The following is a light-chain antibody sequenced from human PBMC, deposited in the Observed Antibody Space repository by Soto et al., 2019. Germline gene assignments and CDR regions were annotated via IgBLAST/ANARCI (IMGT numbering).Light chain of an antibody. V-gene: IGKV3-11*01. CDR3: QQRSIWPPLT. J-gene: IGKJ4*01. Sequence: EIVLTQSPGTLSLSPGERATLSCRASQSVSNNYLAWYQQKPGQAPRLLIYDASNRATGIPARFSGSGSGTDFTLTISSLEPEDFAVYYCQQRSIWPPLTFGGGTKVDIK. CDR2: DAS. CDR1: QSVSNNY.